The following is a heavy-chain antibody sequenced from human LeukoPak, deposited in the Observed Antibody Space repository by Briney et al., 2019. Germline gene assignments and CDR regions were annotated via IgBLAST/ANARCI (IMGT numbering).Heavy chain of an antibody. J-gene: IGHJ4*02. CDR3: AKDRRGGPGGGYSGYFDY. V-gene: IGHV3-30*18. CDR1: GFTFSSYG. Sequence: GGSLRLSCAASGFTFSSYGMHWVRQAPGKGLEWVAVISYDGSNKYYADSVKGRFTISRDNSKNTLYLQMNSLRAEDTAVYYCAKDRRGGPGGGYSGYFDYWGQGTLVTVSS. D-gene: IGHD2-15*01. CDR2: ISYDGSNK.